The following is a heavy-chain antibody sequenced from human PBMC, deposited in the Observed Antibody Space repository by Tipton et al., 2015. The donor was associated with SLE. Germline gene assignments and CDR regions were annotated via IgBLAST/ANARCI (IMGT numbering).Heavy chain of an antibody. CDR1: GGSISSSNW. Sequence: TLSLTCAVSGGSISSSNWWSWVRQPPGKGLEWIGEIYHSGSTNYNPSLKSRVTISVDKPKNQFSLKLSSVTAADTAVYYCARAPSSIPVDRNDAFDIWGQGTMVTVSS. D-gene: IGHD6-19*01. CDR2: IYHSGST. V-gene: IGHV4-4*02. J-gene: IGHJ3*02. CDR3: ARAPSSIPVDRNDAFDI.